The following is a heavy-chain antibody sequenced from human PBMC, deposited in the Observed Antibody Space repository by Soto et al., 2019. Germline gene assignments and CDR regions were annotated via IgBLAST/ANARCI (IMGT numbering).Heavy chain of an antibody. Sequence: GSLCITGALAGFTLSYYYMPWIGQAPGKGLEWVSYITSRGPTMSYADSVKRRLTICRDNPRNSLYLHMNSLRVEDTAVYYCARDRSDPGSNGFDSWGQGTMVT. CDR1: GFTLSYYY. CDR3: ARDRSDPGSNGFDS. V-gene: IGHV3-11*01. J-gene: IGHJ3*02. D-gene: IGHD3-16*02. CDR2: ITSRGPTM.